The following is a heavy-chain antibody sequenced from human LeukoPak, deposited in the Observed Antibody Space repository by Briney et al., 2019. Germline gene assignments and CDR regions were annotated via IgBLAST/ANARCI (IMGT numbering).Heavy chain of an antibody. Sequence: SETLSLTCTVSGGSISSGSYYWSWIRQPAGKGLEWIGRIYTSGSTNYNPSLKSRVTISVDTSKNQFSLKLSSVTAADTAVYYCARVSDYGSASYYYYYYMDVWGKGTTVTVSS. CDR1: GGSISSGSYY. CDR2: IYTSGST. D-gene: IGHD3-10*01. J-gene: IGHJ6*03. V-gene: IGHV4-61*02. CDR3: ARVSDYGSASYYYYYYMDV.